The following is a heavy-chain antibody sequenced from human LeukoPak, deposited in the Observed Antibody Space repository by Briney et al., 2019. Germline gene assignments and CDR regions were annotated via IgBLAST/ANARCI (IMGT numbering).Heavy chain of an antibody. CDR2: IRSKTYGGTT. CDR1: GFTFSTYS. D-gene: IGHD3-22*01. V-gene: IGHV3-49*04. J-gene: IGHJ4*02. Sequence: PGGSLRLSCAASGFTFSTYSMNWVRQAPGKGLEWVGFIRSKTYGGTTEYAASVKGRFTISRDDSKSIAYLQMNSLKTEDTAVYYCTKVDYYDSSGYGRNWGQGTLVTVSS. CDR3: TKVDYYDSSGYGRN.